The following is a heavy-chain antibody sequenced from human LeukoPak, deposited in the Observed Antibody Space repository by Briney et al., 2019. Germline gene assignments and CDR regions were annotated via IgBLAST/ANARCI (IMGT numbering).Heavy chain of an antibody. V-gene: IGHV1-18*01. CDR3: VRVGGGSGSYYIFSPHDAFDI. D-gene: IGHD3-10*01. Sequence: ASVKVSCKASGYTFTSYGISWVRQAPGQGLEWMGWISAYNGNTNYAQKLQGRVTMTTDTSTSTAYMELRSLRSDDTAVYYCVRVGGGSGSYYIFSPHDAFDIWGQGTMVTVSS. CDR1: GYTFTSYG. J-gene: IGHJ3*02. CDR2: ISAYNGNT.